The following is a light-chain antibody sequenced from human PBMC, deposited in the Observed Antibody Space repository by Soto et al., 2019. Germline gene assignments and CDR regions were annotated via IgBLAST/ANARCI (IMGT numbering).Light chain of an antibody. J-gene: IGKJ1*01. CDR3: QQYSIRRT. CDR2: GAS. Sequence: MPQPPATLPLPPGAKATLPWRASESVSTYVAWYQKKAGQAPRLLIYGASTRATVIPARFSGSGSGTEFTLTISGLQSEDFAVYYCQQYSIRRTFGQGTKVDIK. V-gene: IGKV3-15*01. CDR1: ESVSTY.